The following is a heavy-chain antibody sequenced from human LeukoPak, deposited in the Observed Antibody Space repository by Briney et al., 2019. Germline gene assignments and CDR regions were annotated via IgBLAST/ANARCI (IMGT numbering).Heavy chain of an antibody. CDR2: IYTSGST. D-gene: IGHD6-19*01. CDR3: ARDRPTIAVAGYEDHYYYYMDV. CDR1: GGSISSYY. Sequence: SSETLSLTCTVSGGSISSYYWSWIRQPAGKGLEWIGRIYTSGSTNYNPSLKSRVTMSVDTSKNQFSLKLSSVTAADTAVYYCARDRPTIAVAGYEDHYYYYMDVWGKGTTVTIPS. V-gene: IGHV4-4*07. J-gene: IGHJ6*03.